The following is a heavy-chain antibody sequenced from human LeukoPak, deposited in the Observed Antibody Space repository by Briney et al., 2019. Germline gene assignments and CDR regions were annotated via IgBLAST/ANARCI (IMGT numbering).Heavy chain of an antibody. D-gene: IGHD3-22*01. J-gene: IGHJ4*02. CDR1: GFSLSGYW. Sequence: PGGSLRLSCVASGFSLSGYWMYWVREAPGKGLMYISRNNGDGSTTNYADVGKGRFTMSRDNVKNTVYLQMSSLRVEDTAVYYCARPGSGYYPSSYFAYWGQGTLVTVSS. CDR3: ARPGSGYYPSSYFAY. CDR2: NNGDGSTT. V-gene: IGHV3-74*01.